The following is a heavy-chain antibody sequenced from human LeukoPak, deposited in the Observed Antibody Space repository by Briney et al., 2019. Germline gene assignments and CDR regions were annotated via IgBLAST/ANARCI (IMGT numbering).Heavy chain of an antibody. J-gene: IGHJ5*02. V-gene: IGHV1-2*02. CDR1: GYTFTGYY. CDR3: ARSIAVSGWFDP. Sequence: ASVKVSCKASGYTFTGYYMHWVRQAPGQGLEWMGWMNPNSGGTNYAQKFQGRVTMTRDTSISTAYMELSRLRSDDTAVYYCARSIAVSGWFDPWGQGTLVTVSS. D-gene: IGHD6-19*01. CDR2: MNPNSGGT.